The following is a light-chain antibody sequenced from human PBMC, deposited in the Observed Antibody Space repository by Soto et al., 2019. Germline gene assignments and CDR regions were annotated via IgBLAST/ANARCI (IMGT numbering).Light chain of an antibody. J-gene: IGKJ2*01. Sequence: EIVLMQSPGTLSLSPGERATLSCRASQSMTRTYIAWYQKKPGQAPRLLIYAASIRAPGIPDKFSSTGSGTDYSLNIDRLEPEDSAVYYCHQYDNAPQTFGQGTKVEIK. CDR2: AAS. CDR1: QSMTRTY. V-gene: IGKV3-20*01. CDR3: HQYDNAPQT.